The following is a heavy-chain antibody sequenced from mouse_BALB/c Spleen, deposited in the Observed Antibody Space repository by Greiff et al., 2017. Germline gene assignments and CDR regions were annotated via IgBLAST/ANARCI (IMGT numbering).Heavy chain of an antibody. CDR2: ISTYYGNA. CDR3: TSYDGGFDY. Sequence: QVQLQQSGAELVRPGVSVKISCTGSGFTFTGYAMHWVKQSHAKSLEWIGVISTYYGNANYNQKFKGKATMTVDKSSSTAYMELARLTSEDSAIYYFTSYDGGFDYWGQGTPLTVSA. J-gene: IGHJ2*01. V-gene: IGHV1S137*01. CDR1: GFTFTGYA. D-gene: IGHD2-3*01.